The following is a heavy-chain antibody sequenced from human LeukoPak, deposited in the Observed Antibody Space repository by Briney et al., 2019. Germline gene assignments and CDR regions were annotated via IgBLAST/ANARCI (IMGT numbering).Heavy chain of an antibody. CDR1: GDSVSSNSVA. CDR2: TYYRSKWYN. CDR3: ARGGYYYGSGSYYPDYYYYGMDV. V-gene: IGHV6-1*01. Sequence: SQTLSLTCAISGDSVSSNSVAWNWIRQSPSRGLEWLGRTYYRSKWYNDYAVSVKSRITINPDTSKNQFSLQLNSVTPEDTAVYYCARGGYYYGSGSYYPDYYYYGMDVWGQGTTVTVSS. J-gene: IGHJ6*02. D-gene: IGHD3-10*01.